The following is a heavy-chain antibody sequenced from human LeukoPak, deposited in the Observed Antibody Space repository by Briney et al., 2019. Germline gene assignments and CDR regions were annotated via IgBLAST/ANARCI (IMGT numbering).Heavy chain of an antibody. CDR2: IRYDGSNK. CDR3: AKDKGSSRRDANFHH. D-gene: IGHD6-13*01. Sequence: GGSLRLSCAASGFTFSSYGMHWVRQAPGRGLEWVAFIRYDGSNKYYADSVKGRFTISRDNAKNSLYLQMNSLRAEDTALYYCAKDKGSSRRDANFHHWGQGTLVTVSS. CDR1: GFTFSSYG. J-gene: IGHJ1*01. V-gene: IGHV3-30*02.